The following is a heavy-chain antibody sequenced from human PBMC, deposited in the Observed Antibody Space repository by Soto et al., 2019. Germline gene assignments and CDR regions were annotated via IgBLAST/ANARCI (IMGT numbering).Heavy chain of an antibody. J-gene: IGHJ6*03. CDR1: GYSFTSYW. D-gene: IGHD2-21*01. CDR2: IYPGDSDT. CDR3: ARHVPLPAIAGPDRHYSYSTDV. Sequence: GESLKISCKGSGYSFTSYWIGWVRQMPGKGLEWMGIIYPGDSDTRYSPSFQGQVTISADKSISTAYLQWSSLKASDTAMYYCARHVPLPAIAGPDRHYSYSTDVWGKGPTVTVSS. V-gene: IGHV5-51*01.